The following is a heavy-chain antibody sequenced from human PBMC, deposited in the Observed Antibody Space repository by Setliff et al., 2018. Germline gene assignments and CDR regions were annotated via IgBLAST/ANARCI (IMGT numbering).Heavy chain of an antibody. CDR3: AIIGPDSSGYYWIFDY. V-gene: IGHV1-69*06. CDR2: IIPMFGTT. J-gene: IGHJ4*02. Sequence: ASVKVSCKASGGSFSSYAVNWVRQAPGQGLEWMGGIIPMFGTTYYAQRFQGRVTLTADTSTDTAYMELSSLRSEDTAMYYCAIIGPDSSGYYWIFDYWGQGVVVTVSS. D-gene: IGHD3-22*01. CDR1: GGSFSSYA.